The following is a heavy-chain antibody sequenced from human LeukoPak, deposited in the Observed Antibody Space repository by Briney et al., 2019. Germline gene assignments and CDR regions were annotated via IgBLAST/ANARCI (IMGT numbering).Heavy chain of an antibody. Sequence: GASVKVSCKASGYTFTGYYMHWVRQAPGQGLEWMGWISPNSGGTNYAQKFQGRVTMTRDTSISTAYMELSRLRSDDTAVYYCAREFSGYDRVSGALVYQPRYYYYGMDVWGQGTTVTVSS. D-gene: IGHD5-12*01. J-gene: IGHJ6*02. CDR2: ISPNSGGT. V-gene: IGHV1-2*02. CDR3: AREFSGYDRVSGALVYQPRYYYYGMDV. CDR1: GYTFTGYY.